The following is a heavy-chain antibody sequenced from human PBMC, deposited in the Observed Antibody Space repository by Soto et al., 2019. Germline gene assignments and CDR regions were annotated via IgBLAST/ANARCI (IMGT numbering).Heavy chain of an antibody. CDR2: ISGSAGST. J-gene: IGHJ4*02. V-gene: IGHV3-23*01. CDR3: AKEIASAYFPLDS. Sequence: EVQLLESGGDLVQPGGSPRLSCAASGFTFSDYAVTWVRQAPGKGLEWVSTISGSAGSTYYPDSVRGRFTISRDNSQNTVYLQMSSLRAEDTAVYYCAKEIASAYFPLDSWGQGTLVTVSS. D-gene: IGHD2-21*01. CDR1: GFTFSDYA.